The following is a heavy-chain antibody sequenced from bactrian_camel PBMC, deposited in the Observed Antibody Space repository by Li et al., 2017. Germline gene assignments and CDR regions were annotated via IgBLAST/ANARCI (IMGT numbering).Heavy chain of an antibody. Sequence: VQLVESGGGLVQPGGSLSLSCGAAGFSFSNYGMSWVRQAPGKGLEWVSTIANGGVSTYYADSVKGRFTISRDNAKNMVYLQLNSLKTEDTAMYYCTKGVGGTPYNWGQGTQVTVS. CDR3: TKGVGGTPYN. CDR1: GFSFSNYG. J-gene: IGHJ4*01. V-gene: IGHV3S40*01. CDR2: IANGGVST. D-gene: IGHD6*01.